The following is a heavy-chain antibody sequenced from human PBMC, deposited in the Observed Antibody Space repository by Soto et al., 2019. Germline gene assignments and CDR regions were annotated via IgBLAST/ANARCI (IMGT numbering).Heavy chain of an antibody. D-gene: IGHD3-22*01. J-gene: IGHJ4*02. V-gene: IGHV3-73*01. Sequence: PGGSLRLSCAASGFTFSGSAMHWVRQASGKGLEWVGRIRSKANSYATAYAASVKGRFTISRDDSKNTAYLQMNSLKTEDTAVYYCTRSPSSYYYDSSGYYYDYWGQGTLVTVSS. CDR3: TRSPSSYYYDSSGYYYDY. CDR2: IRSKANSYAT. CDR1: GFTFSGSA.